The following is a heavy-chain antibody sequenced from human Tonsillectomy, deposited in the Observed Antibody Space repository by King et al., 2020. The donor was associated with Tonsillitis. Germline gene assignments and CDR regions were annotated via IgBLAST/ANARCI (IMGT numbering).Heavy chain of an antibody. CDR1: GDSIGTYY. Sequence: QLQESGPGLVKPSETLSLTCTVSGDSIGTYYWSWIRQPPGKGLEWIGYVYYTGANMYNPSLKTRVTISDDTSKNQFSLRLTSVTAAHTAVYYCARHSGYASGWFSYWGQGILVTVSA. J-gene: IGHJ4*02. V-gene: IGHV4-59*08. D-gene: IGHD6-19*01. CDR3: ARHSGYASGWFSY. CDR2: VYYTGAN.